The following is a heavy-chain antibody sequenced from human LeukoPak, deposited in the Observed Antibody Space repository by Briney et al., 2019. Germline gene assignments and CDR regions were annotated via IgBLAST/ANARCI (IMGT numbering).Heavy chain of an antibody. D-gene: IGHD3-22*01. V-gene: IGHV3-48*04. CDR2: ISSSSTI. J-gene: IGHJ4*02. Sequence: PGGSLRLSCAASGFIFTNYRMNWVRLAPGKGLQWVSYISSSSTIYYADSVKGRFTISRDNAKNSLFLQMDSLRAEDTAVYYCARDTSYLDSSPYGLLDYWGQGTLVTVSS. CDR3: ARDTSYLDSSPYGLLDY. CDR1: GFIFTNYR.